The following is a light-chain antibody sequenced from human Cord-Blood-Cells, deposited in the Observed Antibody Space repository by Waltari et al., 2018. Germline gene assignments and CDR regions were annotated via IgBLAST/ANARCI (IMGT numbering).Light chain of an antibody. CDR1: SSDVGGYNY. J-gene: IGLJ3*02. V-gene: IGLV2-14*01. Sequence: QSALTQPASVSGSPGQSITISCTGTSSDVGGYNYVSWYQQHPGKAPKLMIYDVSKRPSGVFTRLSGSKSGNTASLTISGLQAEDEADYYCSSYTSSSSWVFGGGTKLTVL. CDR2: DVS. CDR3: SSYTSSSSWV.